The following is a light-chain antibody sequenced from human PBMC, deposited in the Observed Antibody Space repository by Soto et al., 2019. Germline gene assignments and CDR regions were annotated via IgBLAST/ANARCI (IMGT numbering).Light chain of an antibody. CDR3: QHYNSYSEA. V-gene: IGKV1-5*03. CDR2: KAS. J-gene: IGKJ1*01. CDR1: QTISSW. Sequence: DIQMTQSPSTLSESVGYRVNITCRASQTISSWLAWYQQKPGKAPKLLIYKASTLKSGVPSRISGSVSGTEFTLTIRSLQPDDFATYYCQHYNSYSEAFGQGTKVELK.